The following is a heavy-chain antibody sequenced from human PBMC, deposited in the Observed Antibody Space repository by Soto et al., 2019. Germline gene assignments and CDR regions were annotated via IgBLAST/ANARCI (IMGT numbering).Heavy chain of an antibody. CDR1: GFTFDDYA. J-gene: IGHJ3*02. CDR3: WWEAAPPEAFDI. Sequence: EVQLVESGGGLVQPGRSLRLSCAASGFTFDDYAMHWVRQAPGKGLEWVSGISWNSGSIGYADSVKGRFTISRDNAKNSLYLQMNSLRAEDTALYYCWWEAAPPEAFDIWGQGTMVTVSS. CDR2: ISWNSGSI. D-gene: IGHD1-26*01. V-gene: IGHV3-9*01.